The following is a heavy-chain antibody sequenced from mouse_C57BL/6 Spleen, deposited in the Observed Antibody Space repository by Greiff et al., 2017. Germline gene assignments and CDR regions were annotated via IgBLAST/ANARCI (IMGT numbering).Heavy chain of an antibody. CDR3: ARSIYYYGSRGMDY. CDR2: IDPSDSET. Sequence: VQLQQPGAELVRPGSSVKLSCKASGYTFTSYWMHWVKQRPIQGLEWIGNIDPSDSETHYNQKFKDKATLTVDKSSSTAYMQLSSLTSEDSAVYYCARSIYYYGSRGMDYWGQGTSVTVSS. J-gene: IGHJ4*01. CDR1: GYTFTSYW. V-gene: IGHV1-52*01. D-gene: IGHD1-1*01.